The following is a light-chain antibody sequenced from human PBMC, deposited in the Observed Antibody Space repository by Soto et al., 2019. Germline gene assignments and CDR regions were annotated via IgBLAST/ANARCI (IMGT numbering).Light chain of an antibody. CDR1: QSVSSD. J-gene: IGKJ1*01. V-gene: IGKV3-15*01. CDR3: QQYNSYCT. Sequence: EIVMTQSPSTLSVSPGERATVSCRASQSVSSDLAWYHQKPGQAPRLLIYGASTRAAGLPDRFSGSGSGTEFTLTISSLQSEDFATYYCQQYNSYCTFGQGTKVDIK. CDR2: GAS.